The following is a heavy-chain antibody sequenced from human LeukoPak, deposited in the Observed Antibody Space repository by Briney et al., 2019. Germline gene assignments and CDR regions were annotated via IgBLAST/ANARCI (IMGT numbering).Heavy chain of an antibody. CDR1: GGSMNDYY. J-gene: IGHJ3*02. Sequence: SETLSLTCTVSGGSMNDYYWSWFRQPPGKGLEWIGYIYYSGGTNSNPSLKSRVTMSVDTSKNQFSLKLSSVTAADTAVYYCARRPPYGYFAFDIWGQGTMVTVSS. D-gene: IGHD5-18*01. V-gene: IGHV4-59*08. CDR2: IYYSGGT. CDR3: ARRPPYGYFAFDI.